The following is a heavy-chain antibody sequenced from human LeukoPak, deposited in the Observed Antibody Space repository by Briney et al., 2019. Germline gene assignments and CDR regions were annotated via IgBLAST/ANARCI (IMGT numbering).Heavy chain of an antibody. J-gene: IGHJ4*02. V-gene: IGHV3-53*01. D-gene: IGHD6-13*01. Sequence: GGSLRLSCAASGFTVSSNYMSWVRQAPGKGLEWISVIYSGGNTYYADSVKGRFTISRDNSKNTLYLQMNSLRAEDTAVYYCASFMGYSSSWYPLYWGQGTLVTVSS. CDR1: GFTVSSNY. CDR2: IYSGGNT. CDR3: ASFMGYSSSWYPLY.